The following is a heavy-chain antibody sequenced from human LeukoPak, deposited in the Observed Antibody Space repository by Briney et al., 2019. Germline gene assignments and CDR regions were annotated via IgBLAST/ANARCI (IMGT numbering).Heavy chain of an antibody. Sequence: GGSLRLSCAASGFTFSNYAMSWVRQAPGKGLEWVSAISGSGGSTYYADSVKGRFTISRDNSKNTLYLQMNSLRAEDTAVYYCAKDQSGGTERITMIVGNWGQGTLVTVSS. J-gene: IGHJ4*02. CDR2: ISGSGGST. D-gene: IGHD3-22*01. CDR1: GFTFSNYA. CDR3: AKDQSGGTERITMIVGN. V-gene: IGHV3-23*01.